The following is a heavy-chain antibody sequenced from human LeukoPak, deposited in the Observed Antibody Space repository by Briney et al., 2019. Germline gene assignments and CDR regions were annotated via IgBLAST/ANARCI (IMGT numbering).Heavy chain of an antibody. CDR1: GYSLTTYY. CDR3: ARVGIRGYSYDNWFDP. CDR2: INPSGGGT. J-gene: IGHJ5*02. Sequence: ASVTVSCKASGYSLTTYYMHWVRQAPGQGLEWMAIINPSGGGTKYAQKFQGRVTITRDTSASTAYMELSSLRSEDTAVYYCARVGIRGYSYDNWFDPWGQGTLVTVSS. V-gene: IGHV1-46*01. D-gene: IGHD5-18*01.